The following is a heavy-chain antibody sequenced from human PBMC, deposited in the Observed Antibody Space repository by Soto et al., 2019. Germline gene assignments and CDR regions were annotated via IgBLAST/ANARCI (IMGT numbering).Heavy chain of an antibody. D-gene: IGHD6-19*01. CDR3: ARPYSSGWYYFDY. V-gene: IGHV4-59*08. Sequence: QVQLQESGPGLVKPSETLSLTCTVSGGSISNYYWNWIRQPPGKGLEWIGNIHSGSTNYNPSLKSRVTISVDTSKNQFSLKLSSVTAADTAVYCCARPYSSGWYYFDYWGQGTLVTVSS. J-gene: IGHJ4*02. CDR1: GGSISNYY. CDR2: IHSGST.